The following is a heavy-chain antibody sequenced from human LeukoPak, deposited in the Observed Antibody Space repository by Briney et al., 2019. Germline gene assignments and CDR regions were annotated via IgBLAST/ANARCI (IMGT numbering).Heavy chain of an antibody. CDR3: AKHYADTSTYSYFDL. D-gene: IGHD2/OR15-2a*01. V-gene: IGHV3-23*01. Sequence: TGGSLRLSCVGSGSAFSRNGMSWVRQSPGKGLQWISRLSSGGGGTYYADSVNGRFTISRDNSKNILYLHMNSLTAEDSAVYYCAKHYADTSTYSYFDLWGQGTLVTVSS. CDR1: GSAFSRNG. J-gene: IGHJ4*02. CDR2: LSSGGGGT.